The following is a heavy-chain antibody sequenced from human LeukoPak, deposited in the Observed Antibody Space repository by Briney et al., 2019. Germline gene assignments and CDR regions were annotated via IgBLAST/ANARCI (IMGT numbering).Heavy chain of an antibody. CDR1: GGSISSYY. V-gene: IGHV4-59*01. Sequence: SETLSLTCTVSGGSISSYYWSWIRQPPGKGLEWIGYIYYSGSTNYNPSLKSRVTISVDTSKNQFSLKLSSVTAADAAVYYCARGTYYYGSGSYGNWFDPWGQGTLVTVSS. CDR2: IYYSGST. D-gene: IGHD3-10*01. CDR3: ARGTYYYGSGSYGNWFDP. J-gene: IGHJ5*02.